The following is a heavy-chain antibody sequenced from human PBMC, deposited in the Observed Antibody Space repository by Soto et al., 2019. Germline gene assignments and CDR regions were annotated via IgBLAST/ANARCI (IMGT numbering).Heavy chain of an antibody. J-gene: IGHJ4*02. V-gene: IGHV3-30-3*01. Sequence: QVQLVESGGGVVQPGKSLRLSCAASGFTFSSYAMHWVRQAPGKGLEWVAVISYDGSNKYYADSVKGRFTISRDNSKNAQYLQMDSLRAEDTAVYYCARDHIVVVPAAITLDYWGQEALVTVSS. CDR1: GFTFSSYA. CDR3: ARDHIVVVPAAITLDY. CDR2: ISYDGSNK. D-gene: IGHD2-2*01.